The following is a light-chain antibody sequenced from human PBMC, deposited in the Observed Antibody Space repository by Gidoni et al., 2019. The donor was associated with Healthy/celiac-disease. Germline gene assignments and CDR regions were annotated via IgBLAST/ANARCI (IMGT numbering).Light chain of an antibody. V-gene: IGKV1-33*01. J-gene: IGKJ5*01. CDR1: QDISNY. Sequence: DLQMTQSPSSLSASVGDRVTITCQASQDISNYLNWYQQKPGKAPKLLIYDASNLETGVPSRFSGSGSGTDFTFTISSLQPEDIATYYCQQYDNLSITFXXXTRLEIK. CDR3: QQYDNLSIT. CDR2: DAS.